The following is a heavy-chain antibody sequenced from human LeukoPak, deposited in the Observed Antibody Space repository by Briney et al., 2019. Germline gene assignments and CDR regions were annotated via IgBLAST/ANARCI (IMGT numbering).Heavy chain of an antibody. CDR3: TTSRTFDY. D-gene: IGHD4-11*01. V-gene: IGHV3-7*03. CDR1: GSSISAYS. J-gene: IGHJ4*02. Sequence: GGSLKLSCAASGSSISAYSMSWVRQAPGKGLEWVANIKQDGSEKYYVDSVKGRFTISRDNAYNSLYLQMSTLRAEDTAVYYCTTSRTFDYWGQGTLVTVSS. CDR2: IKQDGSEK.